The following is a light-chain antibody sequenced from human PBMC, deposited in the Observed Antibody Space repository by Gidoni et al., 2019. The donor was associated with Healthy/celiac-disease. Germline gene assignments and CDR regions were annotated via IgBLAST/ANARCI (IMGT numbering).Light chain of an antibody. V-gene: IGKV1-39*01. CDR2: AAS. J-gene: IGKJ1*01. CDR1: QSISSY. Sequence: DIQMTQSPSSLSASVGDRVTITCRASQSISSYLNWYQQKPGKAPKLLIYAASSLQSGVPSRFSGIGSGTDFTLTISSLQPEDFATYYCQQSYSTPPTFGQXTKVEIK. CDR3: QQSYSTPPT.